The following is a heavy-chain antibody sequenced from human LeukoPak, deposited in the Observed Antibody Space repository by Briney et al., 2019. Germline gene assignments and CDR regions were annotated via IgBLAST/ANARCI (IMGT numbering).Heavy chain of an antibody. Sequence: GESLRISCQVSGDTFTNFWIGWVRHMPGKGLEWVAIINPGESQIRYSPSLQGQVTISADKSTTTVYLQWTSLRASDTAIYYCARRLYQLQRMGAWFDPWGQGTLVTVSS. J-gene: IGHJ5*02. CDR3: ARRLYQLQRMGAWFDP. D-gene: IGHD1-1*01. CDR1: GDTFTNFW. V-gene: IGHV5-51*01. CDR2: INPGESQI.